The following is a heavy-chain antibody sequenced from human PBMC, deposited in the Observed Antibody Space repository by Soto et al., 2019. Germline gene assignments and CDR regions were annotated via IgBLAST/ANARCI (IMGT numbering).Heavy chain of an antibody. CDR3: ATISWSGGRLVGY. Sequence: EVQLLESGGGLIQPGGSLRLSCAASGFTFGNYDMSWVRQAPGEGLAWVSGMRGSGDTYYADSFEGCFIISRDNSENTVYLQMNSLRDEDTAVYYWATISWSGGRLVGYWGQGTLVTVSS. CDR1: GFTFGNYD. CDR2: MRGSGDT. V-gene: IGHV3-23*01. J-gene: IGHJ4*02. D-gene: IGHD1-1*01.